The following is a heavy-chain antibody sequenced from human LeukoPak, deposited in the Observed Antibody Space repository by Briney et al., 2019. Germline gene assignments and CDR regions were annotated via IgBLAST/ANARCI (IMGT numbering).Heavy chain of an antibody. J-gene: IGHJ3*02. CDR3: ARELRYFDWPTDDAFDI. Sequence: SVKVSCKASGGTFSSYATSWVRQAPGQGLEWMGGIIPIFGTANYAQKFQGRVTITADKSTSTAYMELSSLRSEDTAVYYCARELRYFDWPTDDAFDIWGQGTMVTVSS. CDR2: IIPIFGTA. CDR1: GGTFSSYA. D-gene: IGHD3-9*01. V-gene: IGHV1-69*06.